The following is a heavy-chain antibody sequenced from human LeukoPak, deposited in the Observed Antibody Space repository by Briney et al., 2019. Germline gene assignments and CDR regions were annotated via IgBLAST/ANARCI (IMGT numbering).Heavy chain of an antibody. CDR3: VRDGGTDWYDP. V-gene: IGHV3-7*01. CDR1: GFTISDYW. CDR2: IKQDGSEK. Sequence: GGSLRLSCAASGFTISDYWMTWVRQAPGKGLEWVANIKQDGSEKTYVDSVKGRFTISRDNAKNSIFLQMNSLRVEDMAMYYCVRDGGTDWYDPWGQGTLVSVSS. J-gene: IGHJ5*02. D-gene: IGHD3-16*01.